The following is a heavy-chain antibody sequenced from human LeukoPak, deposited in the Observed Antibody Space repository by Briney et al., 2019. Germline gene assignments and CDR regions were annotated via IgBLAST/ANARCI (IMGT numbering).Heavy chain of an antibody. V-gene: IGHV4-4*07. CDR2: IYTSGST. J-gene: IGHJ3*02. CDR1: GGSISSYY. D-gene: IGHD4-17*01. CDR3: ARDLDYGDARGLDAFDI. Sequence: SETLSLTCTVSGGSISSYYWSWIRQPAGKGLEWIGRIYTSGSTNYNPSLKSRVTMSVDTSKNQFSLKLSSVTAADTAVYYCARDLDYGDARGLDAFDIWGQGTMVTVSS.